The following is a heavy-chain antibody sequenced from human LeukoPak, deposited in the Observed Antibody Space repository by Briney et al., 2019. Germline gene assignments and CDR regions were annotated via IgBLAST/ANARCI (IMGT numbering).Heavy chain of an antibody. Sequence: GGSLRLSCAASGFTFSSYAMHWVRQAPGKGLEWVAVISYDGSNKYYADSVKGRFTISRDNSKNTLYLQMNSLRAEDTAVYYCARDRCTGVCYSGDYWGQGTLVTVSS. D-gene: IGHD2-8*01. V-gene: IGHV3-30-3*01. J-gene: IGHJ4*02. CDR3: ARDRCTGVCYSGDY. CDR1: GFTFSSYA. CDR2: ISYDGSNK.